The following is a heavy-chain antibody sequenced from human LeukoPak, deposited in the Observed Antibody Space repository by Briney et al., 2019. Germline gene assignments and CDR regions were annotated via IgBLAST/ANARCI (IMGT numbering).Heavy chain of an antibody. Sequence: GGSLRLSCAASGFTFSTYAMNWVRQAPGKGLEWVSYISSGGTTIYYADSVKGRFIISRDNAKNSLYLQMNSLRAEDTAVYYCARVPLTIFGVVSDYWGQGTLVTVSS. J-gene: IGHJ4*02. V-gene: IGHV3-48*03. CDR1: GFTFSTYA. CDR3: ARVPLTIFGVVSDY. CDR2: ISSGGTTI. D-gene: IGHD3-3*01.